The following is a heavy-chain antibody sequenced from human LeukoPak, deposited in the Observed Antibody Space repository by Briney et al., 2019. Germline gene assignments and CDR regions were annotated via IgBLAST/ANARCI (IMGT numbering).Heavy chain of an antibody. D-gene: IGHD6-19*01. Sequence: SGGSLRLSCAASGFTFSDYYMSWIRQAPGKGLEWVSAISGSGGSTYYADSVKGRFTISRDNSKNTLYLQMNSLRAEDTAIYYCAKDRQWLVFGAFDIWGQGTMVTVSS. CDR3: AKDRQWLVFGAFDI. V-gene: IGHV3-23*01. CDR2: ISGSGGST. J-gene: IGHJ3*02. CDR1: GFTFSDYY.